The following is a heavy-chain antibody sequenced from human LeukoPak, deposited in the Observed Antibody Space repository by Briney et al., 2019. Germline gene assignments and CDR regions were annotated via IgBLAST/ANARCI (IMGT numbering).Heavy chain of an antibody. CDR1: GGSFSGYY. J-gene: IGHJ5*02. CDR2: INHSGST. Sequence: SETLSLTCAVYGGSFSGYYWSWIRQPPGKGLEWIGEINHSGSTNYNPSLKSRVTISVDTSKNQFSLNLSSVTAADTAVYYCAAIPRYCGGGSCYWFDTWGQGTLVTVSS. CDR3: AAIPRYCGGGSCYWFDT. V-gene: IGHV4-34*01. D-gene: IGHD2-15*01.